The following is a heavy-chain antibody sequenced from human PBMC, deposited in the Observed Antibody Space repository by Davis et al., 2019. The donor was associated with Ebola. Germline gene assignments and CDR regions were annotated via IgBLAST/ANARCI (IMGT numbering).Heavy chain of an antibody. Sequence: GGSLRLSCAASGFTFSSYSMNWVRQAPGKGLEWVSYISSSGSTIYYADSVKGRFTISRDNAKNSLYLQMNSLRAEDTAVYYCARGLLWFGELLTDYYFDYWGQGTLVTVSS. CDR1: GFTFSSYS. V-gene: IGHV3-48*04. D-gene: IGHD3-10*01. CDR3: ARGLLWFGELLTDYYFDY. J-gene: IGHJ4*02. CDR2: ISSSGSTI.